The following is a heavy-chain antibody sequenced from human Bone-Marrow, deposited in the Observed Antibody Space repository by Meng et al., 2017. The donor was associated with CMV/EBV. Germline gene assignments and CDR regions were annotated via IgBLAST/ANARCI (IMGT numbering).Heavy chain of an antibody. V-gene: IGHV3-21*01. D-gene: IGHD4-11*01. CDR2: ISSSSSYI. CDR3: ARNHLGSNYEGY. J-gene: IGHJ4*02. CDR1: GFTFSSYS. Sequence: LSLTCAASGFTFSSYSMNWVRQAPGKGLEWVSSISSSSSYIYYADSVKSRFTISRDNAKNSLYLQMNSLRAEDTAVYYCARNHLGSNYEGYWGQGTLVTVSS.